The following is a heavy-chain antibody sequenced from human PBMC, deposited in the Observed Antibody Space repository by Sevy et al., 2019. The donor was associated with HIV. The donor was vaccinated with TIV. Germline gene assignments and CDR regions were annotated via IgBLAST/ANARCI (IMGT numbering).Heavy chain of an antibody. D-gene: IGHD1-20*01. V-gene: IGHV3-43*01. CDR2: ISWDGGST. J-gene: IGHJ6*02. Sequence: GSLRLSCAASGFTFDDYTMHWVRQAPGKGLEWVSLISWDGGSTYYADSVKGRFTISRDNSKNSLYLQMNSLRTEDTALYYCAKDRYGITGKTYYYYYGMDVWGQGTTVTVSS. CDR1: GFTFDDYT. CDR3: AKDRYGITGKTYYYYYGMDV.